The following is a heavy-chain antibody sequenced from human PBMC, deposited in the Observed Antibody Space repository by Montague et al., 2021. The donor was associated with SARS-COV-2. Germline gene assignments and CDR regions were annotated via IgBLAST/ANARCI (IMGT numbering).Heavy chain of an antibody. Sequence: SETLSLTCTVSGGSISSYYWSWIRQPPGKGLEWIGYIYYSGSTNYNPSLKSRVTISVDTSKNQFSLKLSSATAADTAVYYCARASLGYCSGGRCYVGFDPWGQGTLVTVSS. V-gene: IGHV4-59*01. CDR3: ARASLGYCSGGRCYVGFDP. CDR2: IYYSGST. D-gene: IGHD2-15*01. CDR1: GGSISSYY. J-gene: IGHJ5*02.